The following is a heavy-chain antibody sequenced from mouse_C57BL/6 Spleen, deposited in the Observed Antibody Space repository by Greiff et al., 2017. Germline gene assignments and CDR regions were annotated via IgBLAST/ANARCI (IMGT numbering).Heavy chain of an antibody. V-gene: IGHV1-59*01. Sequence: QVQLQQPGAELVRPGTSVKLSCKASGYTFTSYWMHWVKQRPGQGLEWIGVIDPSDSYTTYNQKFKGKATLTVDTSSSTAYMQLRSLPSEDSAVYYCARSEVTGDYWGQGTTLTVSS. D-gene: IGHD2-2*01. J-gene: IGHJ2*01. CDR1: GYTFTSYW. CDR2: IDPSDSYT. CDR3: ARSEVTGDY.